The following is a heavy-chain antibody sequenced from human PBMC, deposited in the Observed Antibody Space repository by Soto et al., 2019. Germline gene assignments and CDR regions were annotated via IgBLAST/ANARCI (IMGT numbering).Heavy chain of an antibody. D-gene: IGHD4-17*01. CDR2: ITWNSGSR. Sequence: EVQLVESGGGLVQPGRSLRLSCAASGFTFDGYAMHWVRQAPGKGPEWVSGITWNSGSRSYAESVKGRFTISRDNAKNSLYLPMNSLRTEDTALDYCAKSKADLDFLNATVTTFWGPFHIWGQGTLVTVSS. J-gene: IGHJ3*02. CDR1: GFTFDGYA. CDR3: AKSKADLDFLNATVTTFWGPFHI. V-gene: IGHV3-9*01.